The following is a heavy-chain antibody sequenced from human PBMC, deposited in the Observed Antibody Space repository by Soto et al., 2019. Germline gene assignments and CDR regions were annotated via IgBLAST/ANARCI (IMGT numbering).Heavy chain of an antibody. Sequence: PSETLSLTCTVSGGSISSSSYYWGWIRQPPGKGLEWIGSIYYSGSTYYNPSLKSRVTISVDTSKNQFSLKLSSVTAADTAVYYCARKLGGRSYYFDYWGQGTLVT. V-gene: IGHV4-39*01. J-gene: IGHJ4*02. CDR2: IYYSGST. CDR1: GGSISSSSYY. D-gene: IGHD2-15*01. CDR3: ARKLGGRSYYFDY.